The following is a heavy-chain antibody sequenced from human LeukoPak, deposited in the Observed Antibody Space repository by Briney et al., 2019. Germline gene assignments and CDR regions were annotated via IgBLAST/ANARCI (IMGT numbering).Heavy chain of an antibody. Sequence: GVLRLSCAASGFRFTYYSMSWVRQAPWKGLEGVAGLGRSGEYDYFAAPVQGRFPISRDNSQDTVSLQTNRLRAEDSAIYFCVKDRPCDTCMPMDAWGQGTKVTVSS. CDR1: GFRFTYYS. V-gene: IGHV3-23*01. J-gene: IGHJ6*02. CDR2: LGRSGEYD. CDR3: VKDRPCDTCMPMDA. D-gene: IGHD2-2*01.